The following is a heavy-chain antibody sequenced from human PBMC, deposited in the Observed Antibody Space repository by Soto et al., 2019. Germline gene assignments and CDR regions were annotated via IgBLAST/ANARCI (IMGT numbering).Heavy chain of an antibody. D-gene: IGHD6-6*01. CDR1: GYTFTNFY. V-gene: IGHV1-46*01. J-gene: IGHJ4*02. CDR2: VNPNGGST. CDR3: ARGLASGDY. Sequence: QVQLVQSGAEVQEPGASVKISCKGSGYTFTNFYIHWVRQAPGQGLEWMGIVNPNGGSTNYAQNFKGRITIYRYTSTSTVYMDLSSLRSEDTAVYDCARGLASGDYWGQGTLVTVSS.